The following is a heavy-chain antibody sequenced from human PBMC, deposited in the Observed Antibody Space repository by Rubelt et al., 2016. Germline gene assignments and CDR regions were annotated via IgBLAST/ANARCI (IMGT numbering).Heavy chain of an antibody. CDR2: IRSDESST. V-gene: IGHV3-74*01. D-gene: IGHD4-17*01. CDR3: VRGYGDYGKRLDY. CDR1: EFTFSNYW. J-gene: IGHJ4*02. Sequence: EVQLVESGGGLVQPGGSLRLSCVASEFTFSNYWMHWARQAPGKGLVWVSRIRSDESSTRYADSVKGRFTISRDNAKNTLYLQMDNLRVEDTAVYYCVRGYGDYGKRLDYWGQGTLVTVSS.